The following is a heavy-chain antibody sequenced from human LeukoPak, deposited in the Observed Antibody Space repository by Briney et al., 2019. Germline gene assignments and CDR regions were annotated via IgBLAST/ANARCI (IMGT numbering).Heavy chain of an antibody. V-gene: IGHV3-23*01. CDR1: GFTFSSYA. J-gene: IGHJ4*02. Sequence: QTGGSLRLSCAASGFTFSSYAMSWVRQAPGKGLEWVSAISGSGGSTYYADSVKGRFTISRGNSKNTLYLQMNSLRAEDTAVYYCAKQSRSDKSKWFLDYWGQGTLVTVSS. CDR3: AKQSRSDKSKWFLDY. CDR2: ISGSGGST. D-gene: IGHD3-22*01.